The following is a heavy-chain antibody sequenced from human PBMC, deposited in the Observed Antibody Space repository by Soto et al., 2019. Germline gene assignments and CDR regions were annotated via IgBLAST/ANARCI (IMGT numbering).Heavy chain of an antibody. CDR1: GGSITSSSYY. J-gene: IGHJ5*02. CDR3: ATQEVGGSYVYTFDP. CDR2: IYYSGST. V-gene: IGHV4-39*01. D-gene: IGHD1-26*01. Sequence: QLHLRESGPGLVKPSETLSLTCTVSGGSITSSSYYWGWIRQPPGKGLEWIGSIYYSGSTYYNPSLKSRVTISVDTSKNQCSLKLSSVPAADTAVYYCATQEVGGSYVYTFDPWGQGTLVTVSS.